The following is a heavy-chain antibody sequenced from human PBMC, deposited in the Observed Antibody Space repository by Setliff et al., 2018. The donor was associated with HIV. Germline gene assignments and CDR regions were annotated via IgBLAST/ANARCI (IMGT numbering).Heavy chain of an antibody. Sequence: GASVKVSCKISGYTLTELSIHWVRQAPGKGLEWMENFDPEDGGTFYAQKFQGRLTMTEDTSTDTAYMELSSLRSDDTAMYYCATDPGYSSTWYSESFQHWGQGTVVTVSS. D-gene: IGHD6-13*01. CDR1: GYTLTELS. J-gene: IGHJ1*01. V-gene: IGHV1-24*01. CDR2: FDPEDGGT. CDR3: ATDPGYSSTWYSESFQH.